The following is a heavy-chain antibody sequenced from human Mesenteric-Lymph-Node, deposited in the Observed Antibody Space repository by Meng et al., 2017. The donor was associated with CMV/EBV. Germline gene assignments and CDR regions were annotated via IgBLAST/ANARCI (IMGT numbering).Heavy chain of an antibody. J-gene: IGHJ4*02. CDR3: AREKRVAASLDY. Sequence: GESLKISCAASGFTFDDYGMNWVRQAPGKGLEWVSSISSSSSYIYYADSVKGRFTISRDNAKNSLYLQMNSLRAEDTAVYYCAREKRVAASLDYWGQGTLVTVSS. V-gene: IGHV3-21*01. D-gene: IGHD6-19*01. CDR1: GFTFDDYG. CDR2: ISSSSSYI.